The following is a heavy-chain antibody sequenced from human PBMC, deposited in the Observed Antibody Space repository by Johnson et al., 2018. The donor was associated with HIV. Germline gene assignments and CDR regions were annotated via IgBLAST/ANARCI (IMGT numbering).Heavy chain of an antibody. CDR1: GFTFSNAW. V-gene: IGHV3-15*04. CDR3: TTGLYWNDAFNI. CDR2: IGITGGTI. Sequence: MLLVESGGGLVKPGGSLRLSCAASGFTFSNAWMSWVRQGPGKGLQWVSGIGITGGTIDYAAPVKGRFTISRDASKNTLYLHMNALKTEDTGVYYCTTGLYWNDAFNIWGQGTMVSVSS. J-gene: IGHJ3*02. D-gene: IGHD1-1*01.